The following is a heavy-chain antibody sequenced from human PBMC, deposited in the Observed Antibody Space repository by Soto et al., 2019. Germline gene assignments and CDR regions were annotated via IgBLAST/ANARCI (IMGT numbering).Heavy chain of an antibody. V-gene: IGHV3-15*01. CDR1: GFTFSNAW. CDR3: SATVYYYGMDV. CDR2: IKSKTDGGTT. J-gene: IGHJ6*02. Sequence: GGSLRLSCAASGFTFSNAWMSWVRQAPGKGLEWVGRIKSKTDGGTTDYAAPVKGRFTISRDDSKNTLYLQMKSLKTEDTAVYYCSATVYYYGMDVWGQRTTVTVSS.